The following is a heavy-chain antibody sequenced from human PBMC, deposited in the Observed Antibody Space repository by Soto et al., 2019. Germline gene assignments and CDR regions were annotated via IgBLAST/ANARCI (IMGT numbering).Heavy chain of an antibody. V-gene: IGHV3-15*01. Sequence: GGSLRLSCAASGFTFTNAWLSWVRQAPGRGLEWVGRIKGKTDGETTDYAAPVRGRFIISRDDSKNTVYLQMNSLKSEDTGVYYWNTLYWSNNLWPWGQGTLVTVSS. CDR1: GFTFTNAW. J-gene: IGHJ5*02. CDR3: NTLYWSNNLWP. D-gene: IGHD2-2*01. CDR2: IKGKTDGETT.